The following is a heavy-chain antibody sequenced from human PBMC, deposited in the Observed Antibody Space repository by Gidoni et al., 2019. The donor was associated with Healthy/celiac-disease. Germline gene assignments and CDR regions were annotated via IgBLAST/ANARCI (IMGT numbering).Heavy chain of an antibody. CDR3: AKDWGAWEPSDPDY. D-gene: IGHD1-26*01. V-gene: IGHV3-30*18. CDR1: GFTFSSYG. CDR2: ISYDGSNK. Sequence: QVQLVESGGGVVQPGRSLRLSCEASGFTFSSYGMHWVRQAPGKGLEWVAVISYDGSNKYYADSVNGRFTISRDNSKNTLYLQMNSLRAEDTAVYYCAKDWGAWEPSDPDYWGQGTLVTVSS. J-gene: IGHJ4*02.